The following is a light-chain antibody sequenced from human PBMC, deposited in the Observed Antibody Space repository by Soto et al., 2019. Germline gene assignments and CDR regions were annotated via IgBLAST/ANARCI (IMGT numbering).Light chain of an antibody. CDR3: QHYNNWPPWT. V-gene: IGKV3-15*01. J-gene: IGKJ1*01. CDR1: QSVSIN. CDR2: GAS. Sequence: TVMTQSPATLSVSPGERVTLSCRASQSVSINLAWYQQKPGQAPRLLIYGASTRAPGVPARFGGSGSETEFTLTISGLQSEDFAVYYCQHYNNWPPWTFGQGTKVELK.